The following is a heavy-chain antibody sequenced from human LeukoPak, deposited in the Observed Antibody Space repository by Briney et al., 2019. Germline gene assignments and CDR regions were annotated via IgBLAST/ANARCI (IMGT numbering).Heavy chain of an antibody. CDR3: ARARSGWYYFDY. J-gene: IGHJ4*02. Sequence: PSETLSLTCAVYGGSFSGYYWSWIRQPPGKGLEWIGEINHSGSTNYNPSLKSRVTISVDTSKNQFSLKLSSVTAADTAVYYCARARSGWYYFDYWGQGTLVTVSS. V-gene: IGHV4-34*01. D-gene: IGHD6-19*01. CDR1: GGSFSGYY. CDR2: INHSGST.